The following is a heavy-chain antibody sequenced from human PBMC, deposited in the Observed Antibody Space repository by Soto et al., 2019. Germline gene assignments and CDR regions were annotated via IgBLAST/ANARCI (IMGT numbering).Heavy chain of an antibody. CDR1: GLIVSGNH. CDR3: ARESDVYGGFDY. J-gene: IGHJ4*02. Sequence: EVQLVESGGGLIQPGGSLRLSCAVSGLIVSGNHMNWVRQPPGKGLEWVAVIYTGGRTHYADSVKGRFTISRDISKSTVYLQMNSLRVEDTAVYYCARESDVYGGFDYWGQGSLLTVSS. D-gene: IGHD4-17*01. CDR2: IYTGGRT. V-gene: IGHV3-53*01.